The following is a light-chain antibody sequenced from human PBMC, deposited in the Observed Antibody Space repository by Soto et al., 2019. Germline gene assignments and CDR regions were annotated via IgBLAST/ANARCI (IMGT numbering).Light chain of an antibody. J-gene: IGKJ1*01. CDR1: QGLVYSEGSTF. Sequence: DVVMTQSPLSLPVTLGQPASISCRSTQGLVYSEGSTFLNWFHQRPGQSPRRLIYKVSNRDSGVPDRFSGCGSGTDFTLTISRVDAEDVAVYYFMRGTHWPWTFGLGTKVEIK. CDR2: KVS. V-gene: IGKV2-30*01. CDR3: MRGTHWPWT.